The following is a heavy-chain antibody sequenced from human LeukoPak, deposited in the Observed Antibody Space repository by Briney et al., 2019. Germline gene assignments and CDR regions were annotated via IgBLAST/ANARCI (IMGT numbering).Heavy chain of an antibody. D-gene: IGHD1-20*01. CDR2: ISSSGSYI. CDR3: VREYNSRATFDY. J-gene: IGHJ4*02. V-gene: IGHV3-21*05. Sequence: GGSLRLSCAASASGVSFTSHSMNWVRQAPGKGLEWISYISSSGSYIFYAASVEGRFTVSRDNARNSLYLQMNSLRAEDTAIYYCVREYNSRATFDYWGQGTLVTVSS. CDR1: ASGVSFTSHS.